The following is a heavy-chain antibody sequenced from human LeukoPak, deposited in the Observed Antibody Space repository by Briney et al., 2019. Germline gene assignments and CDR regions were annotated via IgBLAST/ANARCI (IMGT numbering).Heavy chain of an antibody. CDR1: GYSFTRYY. D-gene: IGHD2-15*01. J-gene: IGHJ4*02. CDR3: ARYRYCSGGNCYGPDY. Sequence: GESLKISCKGSGYSFTRYYIGWVRQMPGKGLEWMGMIYPGDSDTRYSPSFQGQVTISADKSISTAYLQWSSLKASDTALYYCARYRYCSGGNCYGPDYWGQGTLVTVSS. CDR2: IYPGDSDT. V-gene: IGHV5-51*01.